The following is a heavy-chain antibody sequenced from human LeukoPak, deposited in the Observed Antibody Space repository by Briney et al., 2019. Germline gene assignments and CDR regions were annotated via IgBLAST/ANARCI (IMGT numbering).Heavy chain of an antibody. J-gene: IGHJ4*02. CDR1: GGSISSSAHY. Sequence: SETLSLTCTVSGGSISSSAHYWSWVRQPPGKGLEWIGYISYSGSTYYNPSLKSRVTISIDTSKSQFSLKLSSVTAAGTAVYYCARYYGGNSNFDYWGQGTLVTVSS. V-gene: IGHV4-30-4*01. D-gene: IGHD4-23*01. CDR3: ARYYGGNSNFDY. CDR2: ISYSGST.